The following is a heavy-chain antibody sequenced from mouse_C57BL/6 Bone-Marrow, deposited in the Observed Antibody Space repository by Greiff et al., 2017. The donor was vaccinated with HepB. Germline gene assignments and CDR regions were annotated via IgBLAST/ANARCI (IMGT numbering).Heavy chain of an antibody. J-gene: IGHJ3*01. CDR2: IWWDDDK. D-gene: IGHD1-1*01. V-gene: IGHV8-8*01. CDR3: ARIGDYYGSSYPFAY. CDR1: GFSLSTFGMG. Sequence: QVQLKESGPGILQPSQTLSLTCSFSGFSLSTFGMGVGWIRQPSGKGLEWLAHIWWDDDKYYNPALKSRLTISKDTSKNQVFLSIAKVDTAETATYYCARIGDYYGSSYPFAYWGQGTLVTVSA.